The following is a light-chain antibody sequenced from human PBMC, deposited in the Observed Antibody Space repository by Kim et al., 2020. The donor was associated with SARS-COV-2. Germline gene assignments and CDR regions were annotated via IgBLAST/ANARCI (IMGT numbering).Light chain of an antibody. J-gene: IGLJ1*01. CDR3: QSYDSSLSGYV. CDR2: GNS. Sequence: GVTISCTGGRSNIGAGYDVHWYQQLPGTAPKLLIYGNSNRPSGVPDRFSGSKSGTSASLAITGLQAEDEADYYCQSYDSSLSGYVFGTGTKVTVL. V-gene: IGLV1-40*01. CDR1: RSNIGAGYD.